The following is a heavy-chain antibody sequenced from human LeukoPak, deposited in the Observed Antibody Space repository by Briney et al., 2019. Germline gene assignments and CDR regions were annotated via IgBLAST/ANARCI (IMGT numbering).Heavy chain of an antibody. Sequence: GGSLRLSCAASGFTFSSYAMSWVRQAPGKRLEWVSAISGSGGSTYYADSVKGRFTISRDNSKNTLYLQMNSLRAEDTAVYYCAKDLGYCSGGSCGDYWGQGTLVTVSS. CDR3: AKDLGYCSGGSCGDY. J-gene: IGHJ4*02. V-gene: IGHV3-23*01. D-gene: IGHD2-15*01. CDR1: GFTFSSYA. CDR2: ISGSGGST.